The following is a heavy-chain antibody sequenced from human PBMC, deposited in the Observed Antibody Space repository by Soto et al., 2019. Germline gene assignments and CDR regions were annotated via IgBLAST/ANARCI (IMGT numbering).Heavy chain of an antibody. D-gene: IGHD2-15*01. CDR2: ITSSNTYI. Sequence: PGWSLRLSCVASGFTFRAYSMSWVRQAPGQGLEWVASITSSNTYIYYTRSVEGRFTISRDDAKNSLHLQMNTLRAEDTAVYYCVRDLLEGYGHARQPDYWGQGTLVTVSS. V-gene: IGHV3-21*06. J-gene: IGHJ4*02. CDR1: GFTFRAYS. CDR3: VRDLLEGYGHARQPDY.